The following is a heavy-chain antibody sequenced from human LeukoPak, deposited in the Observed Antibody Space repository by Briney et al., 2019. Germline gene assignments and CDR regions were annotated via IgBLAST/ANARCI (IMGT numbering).Heavy chain of an antibody. CDR2: ISYDGSNK. D-gene: IGHD3-22*01. Sequence: GGSLRLSCAASGFTLSSYAMHWVRQAPGKGLEWVTIISYDGSNKYYADSVKGRFTISRDNSKNTLYLQMNSLRAEDTAVYYCARDYYYDSSGYPDYWGQGILVTVSS. V-gene: IGHV3-30-3*01. CDR1: GFTLSSYA. CDR3: ARDYYYDSSGYPDY. J-gene: IGHJ4*02.